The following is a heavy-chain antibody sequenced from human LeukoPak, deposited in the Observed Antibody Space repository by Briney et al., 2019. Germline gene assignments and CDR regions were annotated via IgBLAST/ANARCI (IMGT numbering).Heavy chain of an antibody. J-gene: IGHJ3*02. V-gene: IGHV1-2*06. CDR2: INPNSGCT. D-gene: IGHD5-18*01. CDR3: ARDPRGYSYDDGFDI. Sequence: ASVKVSCKASGYTFIGYYMHWVRQAPGQGLEWMGRINPNSGCTNYAQKFQGRVTMSRDTSISTVYMELTRLRSDDTAVYYCARDPRGYSYDDGFDIWGQGTMVTVSS. CDR1: GYTFIGYY.